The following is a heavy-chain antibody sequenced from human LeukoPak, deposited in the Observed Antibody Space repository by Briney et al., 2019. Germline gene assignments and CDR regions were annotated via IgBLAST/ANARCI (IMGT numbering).Heavy chain of an antibody. CDR2: ISSSSSLI. V-gene: IGHV3-48*01. CDR1: GFTFSSYS. D-gene: IGHD1-26*01. CDR3: ARNAGSSSGNFLY. J-gene: IGHJ4*02. Sequence: GGSLRLSCAASGFTFSSYSMNWVRQAPGKGLEWVSYISSSSSLIYYADSVKGRFTISRDNAKNSLYLQMNSLRAEDTAVYYCARNAGSSSGNFLYWGQGTLVTVSS.